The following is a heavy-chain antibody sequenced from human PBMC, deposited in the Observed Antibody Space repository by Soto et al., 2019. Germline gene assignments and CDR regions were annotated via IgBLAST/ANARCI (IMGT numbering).Heavy chain of an antibody. Sequence: VGSLRLSCAASGFAFSSYAMTWVRQAPGKGLEWVSGISSTGVTTFYADSVKGRFTISRDNSKNTLYLQMHVLRAEDTAVYYCAKSNVVLRLFYFDHWGQGTPVTVSS. V-gene: IGHV3-23*01. CDR2: ISSTGVTT. D-gene: IGHD3-22*01. CDR3: AKSNVVLRLFYFDH. CDR1: GFAFSSYA. J-gene: IGHJ4*01.